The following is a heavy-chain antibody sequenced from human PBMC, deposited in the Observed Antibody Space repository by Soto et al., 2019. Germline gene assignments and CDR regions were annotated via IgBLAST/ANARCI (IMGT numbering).Heavy chain of an antibody. J-gene: IGHJ4*02. D-gene: IGHD2-2*01. CDR2: ISYDGSNK. CDR3: ARGPSSLTRFDY. Sequence: SLRLSCAASGFTFSSYAMHWVRQAPGKGLEWVAVISYDGSNKCYADSVKGRFTISRDNSKNTLYLQMNSLRAEDTAVYFCARGPSSLTRFDYWGQGTMGTVSA. CDR1: GFTFSSYA. V-gene: IGHV3-30-3*01.